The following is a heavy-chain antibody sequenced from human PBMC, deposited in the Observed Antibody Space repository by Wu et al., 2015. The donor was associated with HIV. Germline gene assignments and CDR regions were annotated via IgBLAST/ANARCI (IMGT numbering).Heavy chain of an antibody. CDR2: INPYSGAR. V-gene: IGHV1-2*02. CDR3: ARDATPITTEFDF. D-gene: IGHD4-11*01. Sequence: QVELVQSGAEVKKPGASVKISCEASGYTFTDFYFHWVRQAPGQGLEWVGWINPYSGARDYAQKFQGRVTLTLDTSIRTTYMELNSLTSGDTAVYYCARDATPITTEFDFWGQGTLITVSS. CDR1: GYTFTDFY. J-gene: IGHJ4*02.